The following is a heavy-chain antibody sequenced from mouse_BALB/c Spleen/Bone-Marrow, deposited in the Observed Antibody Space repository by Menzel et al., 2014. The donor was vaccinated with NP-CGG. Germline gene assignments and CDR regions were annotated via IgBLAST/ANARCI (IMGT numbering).Heavy chain of an antibody. CDR2: INPSTGYA. J-gene: IGHJ2*01. Sequence: QVQLQQSGPELAKPGASVKMSCKASGYTFTDTWIHWIKQRPGQGLEWIGYINPSTGYAEYNQNFKDKATLTVDKSSSTAYMQLSSLTSEDSAVYYCAIFYWGQGPPLPLSS. CDR1: GYTFTDTW. CDR3: AIFY. V-gene: IGHV1-7*01.